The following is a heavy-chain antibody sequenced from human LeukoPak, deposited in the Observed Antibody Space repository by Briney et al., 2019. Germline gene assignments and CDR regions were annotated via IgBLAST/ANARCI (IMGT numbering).Heavy chain of an antibody. CDR3: VKGRISPDY. CDR1: GFTFSDYA. V-gene: IGHV3-23*01. D-gene: IGHD3-3*02. Sequence: PGGSLRLSCAAPGFTFSDYAMSWVRQAPGKGLEWVSGISGSGGGTYYADSVKGRFTISRDNSKNTVYLQMNSLRVEDTALYYCVKGRISPDYWGQGTLVTVSS. CDR2: ISGSGGGT. J-gene: IGHJ4*02.